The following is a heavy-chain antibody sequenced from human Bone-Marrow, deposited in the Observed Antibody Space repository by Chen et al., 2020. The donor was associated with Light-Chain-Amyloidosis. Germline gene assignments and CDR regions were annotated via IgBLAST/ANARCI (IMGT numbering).Heavy chain of an antibody. CDR3: ARVLQVVVAAADAFDI. D-gene: IGHD2-15*01. J-gene: IGHJ3*02. V-gene: IGHV1-2*02. CDR2: INPNSGGT. Sequence: QVQLVQSGAEVKKPGSSVKVSCKASGGTFSSYAISWVRQAPGQGLEWMGWINPNSGGTNYAQKFQGRVTMTRDTSISTAYMELSRLRSDDTAVYYCARVLQVVVAAADAFDIWGQGTMVTVSS. CDR1: GGTFSSYA.